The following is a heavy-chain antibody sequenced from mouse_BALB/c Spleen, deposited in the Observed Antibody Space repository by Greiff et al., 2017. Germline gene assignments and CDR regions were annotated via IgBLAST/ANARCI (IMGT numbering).Heavy chain of an antibody. CDR1: GFSLPDYG. CDR3: AKHDIPYRYAMDY. CDR2: IWGGGST. J-gene: IGHJ4*01. D-gene: IGHD2-14*01. V-gene: IGHV2-6-5*01. Sequence: VQLQQSGPGLVAPSQSLSITCTVSGFSLPDYGVSWIRQPPGKGLEWLGVIWGGGSTYYNSALKSRLSISKDNSKSQVFLKMNSLQTDDTAMYYCAKHDIPYRYAMDYWGQGTSVTVSS.